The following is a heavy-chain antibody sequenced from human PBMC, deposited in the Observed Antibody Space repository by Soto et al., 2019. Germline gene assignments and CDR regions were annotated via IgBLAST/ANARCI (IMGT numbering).Heavy chain of an antibody. V-gene: IGHV3-23*01. J-gene: IGHJ4*02. CDR2: ISGSGGST. D-gene: IGHD2-15*01. Sequence: GGSLRLSCAASGFTFSSYAMSWVRQAPGKGLEWVSAISGSGGSTYYADSVKGRFTISRDNSKNTLYLQMNSLRAEDTAVYYCAKESRYCSGGSCYGTDFDYWGQGTLVTVSS. CDR3: AKESRYCSGGSCYGTDFDY. CDR1: GFTFSSYA.